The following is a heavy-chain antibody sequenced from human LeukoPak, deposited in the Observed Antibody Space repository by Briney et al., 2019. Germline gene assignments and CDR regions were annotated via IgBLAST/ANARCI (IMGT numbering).Heavy chain of an antibody. Sequence: GGSLRLTCAASGCSFDDYGMSWVRQAPGKGLEWVAGINWNGGSKGYADSVKGRFTISRDNSKNTLYLQMNIMRAEDTAVYYCAKEGGYDSGYFDYWGQGTLVTVSS. CDR3: AKEGGYDSGYFDY. CDR1: GCSFDDYG. D-gene: IGHD5-12*01. CDR2: INWNGGSK. V-gene: IGHV3-20*04. J-gene: IGHJ4*02.